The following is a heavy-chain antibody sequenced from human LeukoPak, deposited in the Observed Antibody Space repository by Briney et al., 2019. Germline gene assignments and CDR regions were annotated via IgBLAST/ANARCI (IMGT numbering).Heavy chain of an antibody. CDR3: ARLIAVAGTFYYFDY. J-gene: IGHJ4*02. CDR2: IYSGGST. CDR1: GFTVSSNC. Sequence: PGGSLRLSCAASGFTVSSNCMSWVRQAPGKGLEWVSVIYSGGSTYYADSVKGRFTISRDNSKNTLHLQMNSLRPEDTAVYYCARLIAVAGTFYYFDYWGQGTLVTVSS. D-gene: IGHD6-19*01. V-gene: IGHV3-66*04.